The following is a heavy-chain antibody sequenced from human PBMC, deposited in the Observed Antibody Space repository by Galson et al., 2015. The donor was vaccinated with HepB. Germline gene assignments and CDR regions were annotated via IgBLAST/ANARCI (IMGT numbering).Heavy chain of an antibody. CDR2: ISSSSSYI. J-gene: IGHJ6*03. CDR3: ARESSLIAAALTKSDYYYYMDV. V-gene: IGHV3-21*01. CDR1: GFTFSSYS. Sequence: SLRLSCAASGFTFSSYSMNWVRQAPGKGLEWVSSISSSSSYIYYADSVKGRFTISRDNAKNSLYLQMNSLRAEDTAVYYCARESSLIAAALTKSDYYYYMDVWGKGTTVTVSS. D-gene: IGHD6-13*01.